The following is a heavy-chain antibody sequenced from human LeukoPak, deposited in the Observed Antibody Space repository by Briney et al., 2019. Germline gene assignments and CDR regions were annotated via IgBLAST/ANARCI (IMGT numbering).Heavy chain of an antibody. CDR2: ISVNGGTT. CDR1: GFTFSSYA. Sequence: GGSLRLSCAASGFTFSSYAITWVRQAPGKGLEWVSSISVNGGTTYYADSVKGRFTISRDSSKNTLYLQMNSLRAEDTAVYYCAVYSSGSYYYYGMDVWGQGTTVTVSS. V-gene: IGHV3-23*01. J-gene: IGHJ6*02. CDR3: AVYSSGSYYYYGMDV. D-gene: IGHD6-19*01.